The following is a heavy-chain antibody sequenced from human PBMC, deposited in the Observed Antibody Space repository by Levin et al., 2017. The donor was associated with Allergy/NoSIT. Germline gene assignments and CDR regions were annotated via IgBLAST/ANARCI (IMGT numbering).Heavy chain of an antibody. CDR1: GFTFSSYA. D-gene: IGHD2-2*01. V-gene: IGHV3-30*04. Sequence: GGSLRLSCAASGFTFSSYAMHWVRQAPGKGLEWVAVISYDGSNKYYADSVKGRFTISRDNSKNTLYLQMNSLRAEDTAVYYCARDHSTLAPAAGYYYYGMDVWGQGTTVTVSS. CDR2: ISYDGSNK. J-gene: IGHJ6*02. CDR3: ARDHSTLAPAAGYYYYGMDV.